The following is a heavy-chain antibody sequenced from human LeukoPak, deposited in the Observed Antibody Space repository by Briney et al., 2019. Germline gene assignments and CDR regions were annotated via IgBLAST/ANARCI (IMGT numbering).Heavy chain of an antibody. D-gene: IGHD5-12*01. CDR3: AREDGGWLFHEGFDY. J-gene: IGHJ4*02. CDR2: ISYDGSNK. Sequence: GGSLRLSCAASGFTFSSYAMHWVRQAPGKGLEWVAVISYDGSNKYYADSVKGRFTISRDNSKNTLYLQMNSLRAEDTAVYYCAREDGGWLFHEGFDYWGQGTLVTVSS. CDR1: GFTFSSYA. V-gene: IGHV3-30*04.